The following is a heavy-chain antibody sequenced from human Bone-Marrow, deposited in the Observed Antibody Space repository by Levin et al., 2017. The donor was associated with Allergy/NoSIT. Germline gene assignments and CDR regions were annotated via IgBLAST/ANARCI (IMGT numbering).Heavy chain of an antibody. J-gene: IGHJ4*02. CDR1: GYTFTGYY. CDR3: ATGGSRLSD. Sequence: ASVKVSCKTSGYTFTGYYIHWVRQAPGQGLEWMGWINPNSGGTNYAEKFQGRVTLTRDTSISTAYMELSRLRSDDTAVFYCATGGSRLSDWGQGTLVTVSS. D-gene: IGHD2-15*01. CDR2: INPNSGGT. V-gene: IGHV1-2*02.